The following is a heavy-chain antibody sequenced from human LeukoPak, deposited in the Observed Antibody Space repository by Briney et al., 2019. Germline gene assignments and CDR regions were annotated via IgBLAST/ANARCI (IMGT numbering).Heavy chain of an antibody. Sequence: NPSETLSLTCTVSGGSISFSSYYWGWIRQPPGKGLEWIGSIFYSGSTYYNPSLKSRATISVDTSKNQFTLKLSSVTAADTAVYYCARDPGRITMVRGADAFDIWGQGTMVTVSS. CDR2: IFYSGST. J-gene: IGHJ3*02. CDR1: GGSISFSSYY. CDR3: ARDPGRITMVRGADAFDI. V-gene: IGHV4-39*06. D-gene: IGHD3-10*01.